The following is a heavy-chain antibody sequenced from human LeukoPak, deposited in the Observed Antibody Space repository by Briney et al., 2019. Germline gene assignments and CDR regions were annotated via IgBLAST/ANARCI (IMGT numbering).Heavy chain of an antibody. CDR2: INPNSGGT. Sequence: ASVKVSCKASGYTFTGYYMHWVRQAPGQGLEWMGWINPNSGGTNYAQKFQGWVTMTRDTSISTAYMELSRLRSDDTAVYYCASTTIFGVVIIRYYFDYWGQGTLVTVSS. CDR1: GYTFTGYY. V-gene: IGHV1-2*04. D-gene: IGHD3-3*01. J-gene: IGHJ4*02. CDR3: ASTTIFGVVIIRYYFDY.